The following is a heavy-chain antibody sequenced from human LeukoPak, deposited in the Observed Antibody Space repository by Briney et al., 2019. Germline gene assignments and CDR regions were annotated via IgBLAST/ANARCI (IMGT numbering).Heavy chain of an antibody. CDR2: ISGSGGST. V-gene: IGHV3-23*01. CDR1: GFTFSSYA. D-gene: IGHD4-11*01. J-gene: IGHJ4*02. CDR3: ALAGTTVTASTSFDY. Sequence: GGSLRLSCAASGFTFSSYAMSWARQAPGKGLEWVSAISGSGGSTYYADSVKGRFTISRDNSKNTLYLQMNSLRAEDTAVYYCALAGTTVTASTSFDYWGQGTLVTVSS.